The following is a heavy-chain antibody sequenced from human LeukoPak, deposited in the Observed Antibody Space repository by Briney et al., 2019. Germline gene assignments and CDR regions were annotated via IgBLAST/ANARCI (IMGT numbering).Heavy chain of an antibody. J-gene: IGHJ4*02. CDR1: GGSISSGDYY. D-gene: IGHD3-3*01. V-gene: IGHV4-30-4*08. CDR3: ARAMRGVVTIDY. CDR2: IYYSGST. Sequence: SETLSLTCTVSGGSISSGDYYWSWIRQPPGKGLEWIGYIYYSGSTYYNPSLKNRVTISVDTSKNQFSLKLSSVTAADTAVYYCARAMRGVVTIDYWGQGTLVTVSS.